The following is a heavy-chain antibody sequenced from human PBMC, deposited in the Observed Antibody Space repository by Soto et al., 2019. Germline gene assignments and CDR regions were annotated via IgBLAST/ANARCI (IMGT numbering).Heavy chain of an antibody. J-gene: IGHJ4*02. CDR3: AKEKPGEVVLVPSARPGALDY. CDR1: GFTFSSYG. Sequence: QVQLVESGGGVVQPGRSLRLSCAASGFTFSSYGMHWGRQAPGKGLEWVAVISDDGSNKYYADSVKGRFTISRDNSKNTLYLQMHSLRAEDTAVYYCAKEKPGEVVLVPSARPGALDYWGQGTLVTVSS. V-gene: IGHV3-30*18. CDR2: ISDDGSNK. D-gene: IGHD2-2*01.